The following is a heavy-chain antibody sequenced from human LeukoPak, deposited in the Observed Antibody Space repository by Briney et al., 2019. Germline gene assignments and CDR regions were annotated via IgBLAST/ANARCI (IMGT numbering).Heavy chain of an antibody. Sequence: SETLSLTCAVYGGSFSGYYWSWIRQPPGKGLEWIGEINHSGSTNYNPSLKSRVTISVDTSKNQFSLKLSSVTAADTAVYYCARHRGTIFGPHDAFDIWGQGTMVTVSS. CDR1: GGSFSGYY. CDR3: ARHRGTIFGPHDAFDI. V-gene: IGHV4-34*01. D-gene: IGHD3-3*01. J-gene: IGHJ3*02. CDR2: INHSGST.